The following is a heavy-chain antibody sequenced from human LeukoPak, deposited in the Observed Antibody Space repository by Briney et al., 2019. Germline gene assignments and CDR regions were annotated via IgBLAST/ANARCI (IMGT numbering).Heavy chain of an antibody. CDR2: ISYDGSNK. CDR1: GFTFRSYG. V-gene: IGHV3-30*03. Sequence: AGGSLRLSCAASGFTFRSYGMHWVRQAPGKGLEWVAVISYDGSNKYYADSVKGRFTISRDNSKSTLHLQMDTLRTEDTAMYYCARDPWQGSTTLHWGQGIMVTVSS. D-gene: IGHD1-26*01. CDR3: ARDPWQGSTTLH. J-gene: IGHJ4*02.